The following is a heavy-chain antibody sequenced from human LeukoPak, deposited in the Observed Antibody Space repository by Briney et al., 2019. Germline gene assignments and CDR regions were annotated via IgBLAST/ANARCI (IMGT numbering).Heavy chain of an antibody. Sequence: GGSLTLSCAASGFSFSSYSMNWVRQAPGKGLEWVSSISSSSSYIYYADSVKGRFTISRDNAKNSLYLQMNSLRAEDTAVYYCARRGGLTMFGVVMEYYFDYWGQGTLVTVSS. J-gene: IGHJ4*02. CDR2: ISSSSSYI. CDR1: GFSFSSYS. D-gene: IGHD3-3*01. CDR3: ARRGGLTMFGVVMEYYFDY. V-gene: IGHV3-21*01.